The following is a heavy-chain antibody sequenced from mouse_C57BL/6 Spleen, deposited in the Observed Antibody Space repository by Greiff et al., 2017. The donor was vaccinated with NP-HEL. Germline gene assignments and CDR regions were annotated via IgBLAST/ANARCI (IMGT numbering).Heavy chain of an antibody. D-gene: IGHD2-1*01. CDR1: GYTFTDYY. CDR2: INPNNGGT. V-gene: IGHV1-26*01. J-gene: IGHJ3*01. Sequence: EVQLQQSGPELVKPGASVKISCKASGYTFTDYYMNWVKQSHGKSLEWIGDINPNNGGTSYNQKFKGKATLTVDKSSSTAYMELRSLTSEDSAVYYCARREVDYGNAFAYWGQGTLVTVSA. CDR3: ARREVDYGNAFAY.